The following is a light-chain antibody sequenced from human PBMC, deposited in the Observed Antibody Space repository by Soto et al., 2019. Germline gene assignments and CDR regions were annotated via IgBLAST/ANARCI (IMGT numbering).Light chain of an antibody. CDR2: GAS. CDR3: QQYTNWPYT. CDR1: QSVGSN. V-gene: IGKV3-15*01. Sequence: EIVMTQSPATLSVSPGERASLSCRASQSVGSNLAWYQQTAGQAPRLLIYGASTRATGIPARCSGSGSGTEFPLTISSLQSEDFAVYSCQQYTNWPYTFGQGTKLELK. J-gene: IGKJ2*01.